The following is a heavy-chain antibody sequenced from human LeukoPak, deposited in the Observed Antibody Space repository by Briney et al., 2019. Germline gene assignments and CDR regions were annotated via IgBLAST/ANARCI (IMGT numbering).Heavy chain of an antibody. J-gene: IGHJ4*02. CDR3: ASYPRYSSSPPFDY. Sequence: ASVKVSCKDSGYTFTGYYMHWVRQAPGQGFEWMGWINPNTGGTDYAQNFQGRVTMTRDTSISTAYMELSGLRSDDTAVYYCASYPRYSSSPPFDYWGQGTLVTVSS. CDR2: INPNTGGT. D-gene: IGHD6-6*01. CDR1: GYTFTGYY. V-gene: IGHV1-2*02.